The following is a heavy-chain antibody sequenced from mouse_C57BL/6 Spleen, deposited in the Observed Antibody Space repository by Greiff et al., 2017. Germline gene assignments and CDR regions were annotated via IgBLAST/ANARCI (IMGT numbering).Heavy chain of an antibody. CDR3: AREGDYYGSSFDC. CDR1: GYTFTSYW. J-gene: IGHJ2*01. CDR2: IDPSDSET. Sequence: VQLQQPGAELVRPGSSVKLSCKASGYTFTSYWMHWVKQRPIQGLEWIGNIDPSDSETHYNQKFKDKSTLTVDKSSSTAYMQLSSLTSEDSAVYYCAREGDYYGSSFDCWGQGTTLTVSS. V-gene: IGHV1-52*01. D-gene: IGHD1-1*01.